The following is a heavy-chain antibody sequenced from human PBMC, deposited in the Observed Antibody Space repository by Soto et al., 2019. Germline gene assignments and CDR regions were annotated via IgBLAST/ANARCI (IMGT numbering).Heavy chain of an antibody. J-gene: IGHJ4*02. CDR3: ATEGAKTTWNLDF. CDR2: ISQTGANT. Sequence: AGGSLRLSCLASGFTFASCVMNWVRQAPGKGLEWVAGISQTGANTYYADSVRGRFIISRDNSRNTVSLEMNSLRGEDSALYYCATEGAKTTWNLDFWGQGTKLTVST. D-gene: IGHD1-26*01. V-gene: IGHV3-23*01. CDR1: GFTFASCV.